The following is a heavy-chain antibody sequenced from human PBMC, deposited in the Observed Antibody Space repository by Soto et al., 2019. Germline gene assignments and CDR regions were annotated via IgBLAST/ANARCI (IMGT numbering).Heavy chain of an antibody. J-gene: IGHJ6*02. CDR3: ARSSRDIVVRKATGHQDYYGMDV. V-gene: IGHV1-69*01. D-gene: IGHD2-2*01. Sequence: QVQLVQSGAEVKKPGSSVKVFCKASGGTFSNYTISWVRQAPGQGLEWMGGIIPVFGTTDYEQKFQGRVTITADGSTSTAYTKLSRLRSAATAVYYCARSSRDIVVRKATGHQDYYGMDVWGQGTTVTVSS. CDR2: IIPVFGTT. CDR1: GGTFSNYT.